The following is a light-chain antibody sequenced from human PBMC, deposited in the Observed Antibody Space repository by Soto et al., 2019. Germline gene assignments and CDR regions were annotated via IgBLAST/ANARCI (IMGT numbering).Light chain of an antibody. CDR1: QSLGRY. J-gene: IGKJ5*01. Sequence: IELTQTPDTLSLSPGEVANPSYRASQSLGRYLAWYQQKPGQAPRLLIYDASHRATGIPVRFSGSGSESDFTLTISSLEPEDFAVYYCQQRSYPITLVQGTRLEIK. V-gene: IGKV3-11*01. CDR2: DAS. CDR3: QQRSYPIT.